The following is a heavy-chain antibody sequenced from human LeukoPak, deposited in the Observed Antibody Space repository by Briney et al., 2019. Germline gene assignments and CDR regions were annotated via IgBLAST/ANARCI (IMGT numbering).Heavy chain of an antibody. CDR3: AKSIRGGSYFRIGDY. CDR1: GFTFSSYA. J-gene: IGHJ4*01. V-gene: IGHV3-23*01. D-gene: IGHD1-26*01. CDR2: ISGSGGST. Sequence: GGSLRLSCAASGFTFSSYAMSWVRQAPGKGLEWVSAISGSGGSTYYADSVKGRFTISRDNSKNTLYLQMNSLRGEDTAVYYCAKSIRGGSYFRIGDYWGHGTLVTVSS.